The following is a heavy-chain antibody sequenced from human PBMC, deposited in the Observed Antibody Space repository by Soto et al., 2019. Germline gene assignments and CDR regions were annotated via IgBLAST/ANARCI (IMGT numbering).Heavy chain of an antibody. D-gene: IGHD4-17*01. J-gene: IGHJ4*02. CDR2: TSSGGSA. V-gene: IGHV3-66*01. Sequence: EVQLVESGGGLVQPGGSLRLSCAASGFTVSSNYMSWVRQAPGKGLDWVSLTSSGGSAYYADSVKGRFTISRDTSKNTRSLQMTSLSVEETAVYYWVGGGLRPRFDCCGQGTLVTVSS. CDR1: GFTVSSNY. CDR3: VGGGLRPRFDC.